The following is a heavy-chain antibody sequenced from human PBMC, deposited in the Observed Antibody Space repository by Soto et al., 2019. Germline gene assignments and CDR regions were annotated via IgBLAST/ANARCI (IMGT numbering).Heavy chain of an antibody. CDR2: IYYSGST. CDR1: GGSISSDGYY. Sequence: PSETVSLTCTVSGGSISSDGYYWCWIRPHPGKCLEWIGYIYYSGSTYYNPSLKSRVTISVDTSKNQFSLKLSSVTAADTAVYYCARFSRGYSYGYYYYGMDVWGQGTTVTVSS. D-gene: IGHD5-18*01. J-gene: IGHJ6*02. CDR3: ARFSRGYSYGYYYYGMDV. V-gene: IGHV4-31*03.